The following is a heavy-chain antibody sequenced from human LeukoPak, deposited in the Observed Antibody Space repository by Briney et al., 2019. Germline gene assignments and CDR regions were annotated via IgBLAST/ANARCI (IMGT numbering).Heavy chain of an antibody. CDR2: IWYDGSNK. CDR3: ARSPEAYSSGWYGDY. D-gene: IGHD6-19*01. V-gene: IGHV3-33*01. CDR1: GFTFSSYG. Sequence: GGSLRLSCAASGFTFSSYGMHWVRQAPGKGLEWVAVIWYDGSNKYYADSVKGRFTISRDNSKNTQYLQMNSLRAEDTAVYYCARSPEAYSSGWYGDYWGQGTLVTVSS. J-gene: IGHJ4*02.